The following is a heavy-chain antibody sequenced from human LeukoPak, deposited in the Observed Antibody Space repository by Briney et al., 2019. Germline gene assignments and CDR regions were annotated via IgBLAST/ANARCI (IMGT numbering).Heavy chain of an antibody. CDR3: ARAPGTMIVVDY. D-gene: IGHD3-22*01. CDR1: GFTFSSYE. J-gene: IGHJ4*02. Sequence: GSLRLSCAASGFTFSSYEMNWVRQAPGKGLEWVSYISSGSSYIYYADSVEGRFTISRDNVKNSLYLQMNSLRAEDTAVYYCARAPGTMIVVDYWGQGTLVTVSS. V-gene: IGHV3-21*05. CDR2: ISSGSSYI.